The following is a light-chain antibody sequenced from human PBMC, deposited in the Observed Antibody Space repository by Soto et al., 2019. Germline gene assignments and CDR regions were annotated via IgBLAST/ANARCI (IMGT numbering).Light chain of an antibody. CDR2: DVT. V-gene: IGLV2-14*03. Sequence: QSALTQPASVSGSPVQSITISCTGTSSDVGGYDYVSWYQQHPGKAPELMIYDVTNRPSGVSNRFSGSKSGSTASLTISGLQAEDEADYYCSSYTSIGTLVVFGGGTKLTVL. J-gene: IGLJ2*01. CDR3: SSYTSIGTLVV. CDR1: SSDVGGYDY.